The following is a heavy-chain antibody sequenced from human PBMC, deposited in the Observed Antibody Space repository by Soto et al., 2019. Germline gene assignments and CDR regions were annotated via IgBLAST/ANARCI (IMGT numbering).Heavy chain of an antibody. CDR1: GYSFTSYW. V-gene: IGHV5-51*01. J-gene: IGHJ3*02. CDR2: IYPGDSDT. D-gene: IGHD2-8*01. Sequence: GESLKISCKGSGYSFTSYWIGWVRQMPGKGLEWMGIIYPGDSDTRYSPSFQGQVTISADKSISTAYLQWSSLKASDTAMYYCARHVSSAYCTNGVCPYDAFDIWGQGTMVTVSS. CDR3: ARHVSSAYCTNGVCPYDAFDI.